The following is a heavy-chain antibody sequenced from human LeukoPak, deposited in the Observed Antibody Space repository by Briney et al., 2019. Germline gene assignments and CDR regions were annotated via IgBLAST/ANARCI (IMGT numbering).Heavy chain of an antibody. CDR2: ISSSSSYI. J-gene: IGHJ4*02. V-gene: IGHV3-21*01. Sequence: GGSLRLSCAASGFTFSSYSMNWVRQAPGKGLEWVSSISSSSSYIYYADSVKGRFTISRDNAKNSLYLQMNSLRAEDTAVYYCATYPTVTAGLIDYWGQGTLVTVSS. CDR1: GFTFSSYS. CDR3: ATYPTVTAGLIDY. D-gene: IGHD4-17*01.